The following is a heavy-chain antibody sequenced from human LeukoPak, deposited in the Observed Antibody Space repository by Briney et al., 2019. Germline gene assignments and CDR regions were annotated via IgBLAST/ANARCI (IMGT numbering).Heavy chain of an antibody. V-gene: IGHV3-30*02. J-gene: IGHJ6*03. CDR2: IRYDGSNK. CDR3: VKVDYDFWSGYSPPHNYYYYYYMDV. Sequence: GGSLRLSCAASGFTFSSYGMHWVRQAPGKGLEWVAFIRYDGSNKYYADSVKGRFTISRDNSKNTLYLQMNSLRAEDTAVYYCVKVDYDFWSGYSPPHNYYYYYYMDVWGKGTTVTVSS. CDR1: GFTFSSYG. D-gene: IGHD3-3*01.